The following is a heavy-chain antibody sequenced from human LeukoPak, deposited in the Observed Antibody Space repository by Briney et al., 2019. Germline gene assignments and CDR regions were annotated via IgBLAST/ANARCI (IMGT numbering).Heavy chain of an antibody. CDR3: ARGRDYYDTNYFDY. CDR2: IWYDGSNK. Sequence: GGSLRLSCAASGFTFSSYGMHWVRQAPGKGLEWVAVIWYDGSNKYYADSVKGRFTISRDNSKNTLYLQMNSLRAEDTAVYYCARGRDYYDTNYFDYWGQGTLVTVSS. D-gene: IGHD3-22*01. CDR1: GFTFSSYG. J-gene: IGHJ4*02. V-gene: IGHV3-33*01.